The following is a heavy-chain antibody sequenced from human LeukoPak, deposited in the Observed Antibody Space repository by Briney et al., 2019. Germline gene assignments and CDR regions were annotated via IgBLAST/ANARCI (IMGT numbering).Heavy chain of an antibody. CDR3: ASLYYGWSDY. V-gene: IGHV4-39*01. CDR1: GGSISSSSYY. J-gene: IGHJ4*02. D-gene: IGHD3-10*01. Sequence: TSETLSLTCTVSGGSISSSSYYWGWIRQHPGKGLEWVVSIYYSRCTSYHPSLKSRVTISVDTSKNQFSLKLSSVTAADTAVYYCASLYYGWSDYWGQGTLVTVSS. CDR2: IYYSRCT.